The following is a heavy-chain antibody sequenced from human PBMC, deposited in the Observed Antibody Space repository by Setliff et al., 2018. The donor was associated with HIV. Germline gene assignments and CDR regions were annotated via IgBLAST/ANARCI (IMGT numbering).Heavy chain of an antibody. CDR1: GGSISSGSYF. J-gene: IGHJ5*02. Sequence: SETLSLTCTVSGGSISSGSYFWTWIRQPAGKGLEWIGRIYTSGSTNYKPSLKSRVTISVDTSMNQFSLKVNSVTAADTAVYYCARGTRYNGDGNPNWFDPWGQGTLVTVSS. CDR3: ARGTRYNGDGNPNWFDP. D-gene: IGHD1-1*01. V-gene: IGHV4-61*02. CDR2: IYTSGST.